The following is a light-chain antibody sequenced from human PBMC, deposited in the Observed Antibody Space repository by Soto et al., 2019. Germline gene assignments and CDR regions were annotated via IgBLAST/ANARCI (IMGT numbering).Light chain of an antibody. CDR1: VLAKKY. V-gene: IGLV3-27*01. CDR3: YYAADNNLGV. CDR2: KDS. J-gene: IGLJ2*01. Sequence: SSELTQPSSVSVSPGQTARITCSGDVLAKKYARWFQQKPGQAPVLVIYKDSERPSGIPERFSGSSSGTTVTLTISGAQVEDEDDYYCYYAADNNLGVFGGGTKLTVL.